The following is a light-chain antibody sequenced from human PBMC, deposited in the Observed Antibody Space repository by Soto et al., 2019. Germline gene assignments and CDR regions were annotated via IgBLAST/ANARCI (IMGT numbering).Light chain of an antibody. CDR1: QHISSF. J-gene: IGKJ4*01. CDR2: DAS. CDR3: QQHTNWPLT. Sequence: EIVLAQSPATLSLSPGERATLSYRASQHISSFLAWYQQKPGQAPRLLIYDASNRATGIPARFSGSGSGTDFTLTISSLEPEDFAVYYCQQHTNWPLTFGGGTKVEIK. V-gene: IGKV3-11*01.